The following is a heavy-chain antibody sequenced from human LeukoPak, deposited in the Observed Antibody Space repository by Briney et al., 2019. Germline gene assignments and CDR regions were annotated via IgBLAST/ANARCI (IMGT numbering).Heavy chain of an antibody. Sequence: ASVKVSCKVSGYTLTELSMHWVRQAPGKGLEWMGGFDPEDGETIYAQKFQGRVTMTEDTSTDTAYMELSSLRSEDTAVYYRATAWHYDILTDNWFDPWGQGTLVTVSS. CDR2: FDPEDGET. CDR3: ATAWHYDILTDNWFDP. D-gene: IGHD3-9*01. V-gene: IGHV1-24*01. J-gene: IGHJ5*02. CDR1: GYTLTELS.